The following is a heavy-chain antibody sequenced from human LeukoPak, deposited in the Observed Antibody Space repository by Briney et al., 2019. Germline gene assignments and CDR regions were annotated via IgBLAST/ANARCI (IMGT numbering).Heavy chain of an antibody. V-gene: IGHV3-74*01. CDR1: GLTISSYW. J-gene: IGHJ4*02. CDR2: INSDGSSI. Sequence: PGGSLRLSCAASGLTISSYWMHWVRQAPGKGPVWVSRINSDGSSISYADAVKGRLTISRDNAKNTLYLQMNSLRAEDTAVYYCARRAYSGSYFYFDYWGQGTLVTVSS. CDR3: ARRAYSGSYFYFDY. D-gene: IGHD1-26*01.